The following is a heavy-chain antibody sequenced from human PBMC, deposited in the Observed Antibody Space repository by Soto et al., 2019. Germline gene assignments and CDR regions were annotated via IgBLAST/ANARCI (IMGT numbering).Heavy chain of an antibody. J-gene: IGHJ4*02. CDR1: GVSISSDNW. Sequence: QVQLQESGPGLVRPSGTVSLTCAVSGVSISSDNWWSWVRQPPVKALEWIGEIHHSGSTNYTPSLKRRVTMSVVPSKDLFSLTLNSVTAADTAFYYCARDQGSHPGDWGQGTLVSVSS. V-gene: IGHV4-4*02. CDR2: IHHSGST. D-gene: IGHD6-13*01. CDR3: ARDQGSHPGD.